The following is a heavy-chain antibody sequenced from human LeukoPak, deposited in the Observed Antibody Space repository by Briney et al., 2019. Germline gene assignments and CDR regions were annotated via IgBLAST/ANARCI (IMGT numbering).Heavy chain of an antibody. CDR2: ISWNSGSI. Sequence: GGSLRLSCAASGFTFDDYAMHWVRQAPGKGLEWVSAISWNSGSIGYADSVKGRFTISRDNAKNSLYLQMNSLRAEDTALYYCAKDGGAYYDSSGYIDYWGQGTLVTVSS. CDR1: GFTFDDYA. J-gene: IGHJ4*02. D-gene: IGHD3-22*01. CDR3: AKDGGAYYDSSGYIDY. V-gene: IGHV3-9*01.